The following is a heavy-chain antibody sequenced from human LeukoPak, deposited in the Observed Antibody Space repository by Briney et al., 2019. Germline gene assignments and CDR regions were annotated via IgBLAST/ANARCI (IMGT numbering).Heavy chain of an antibody. CDR3: ARDPSHCSSTSCYNSNWFDP. D-gene: IGHD2-2*01. V-gene: IGHV4-31*03. Sequence: PSQTLSLTCTVSGGSISSGGYYWSWIRQHPGKGLEWIGYIYYSGSTYYNPSLKSRVTISVDTSKNQFSLKLSSVTAADTAVYYCARDPSHCSSTSCYNSNWFDPWGQGTLVTVSS. CDR2: IYYSGST. CDR1: GGSISSGGYY. J-gene: IGHJ5*02.